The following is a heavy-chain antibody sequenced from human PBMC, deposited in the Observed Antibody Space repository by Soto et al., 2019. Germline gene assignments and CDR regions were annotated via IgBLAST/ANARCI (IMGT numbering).Heavy chain of an antibody. CDR1: GYTFTSYS. V-gene: IGHV1-3*01. CDR3: AARNEQQLATRTDY. Sequence: ASVKVSCKASGYTFTSYSMHWVRQAPGQRLEWMGWINAGNGNTKYSQKFQGRVTITRDTSASTAYMELSSLRSEDTAVYYCAARNEQQLATRTDYWGQGTLVTVSS. CDR2: INAGNGNT. J-gene: IGHJ4*02. D-gene: IGHD6-13*01.